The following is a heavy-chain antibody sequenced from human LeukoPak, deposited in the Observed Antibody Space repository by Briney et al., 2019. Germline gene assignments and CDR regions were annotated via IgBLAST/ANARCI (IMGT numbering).Heavy chain of an antibody. J-gene: IGHJ4*02. D-gene: IGHD6-19*01. CDR2: ISYDGNTA. CDR3: AKDQSIAVTGTWDF. CDR1: GFTFSSFG. Sequence: GRSLRLSCAASGFTFSSFGMHWVRHAPGKGLEWVALISYDGNTAYYADSVRGRFTVSRDNSKTTVYLRMNSLRPEDTAVYHCAKDQSIAVTGTWDFWGQGTLVTVSS. V-gene: IGHV3-30*18.